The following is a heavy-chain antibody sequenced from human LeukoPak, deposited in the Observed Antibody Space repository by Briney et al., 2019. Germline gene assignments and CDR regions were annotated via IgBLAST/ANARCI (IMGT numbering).Heavy chain of an antibody. J-gene: IGHJ4*02. D-gene: IGHD1-26*01. V-gene: IGHV4-38-2*02. CDR3: ARDQGGSYYFDY. CDR2: IYYSGST. Sequence: SETLSLTCAVSGYSISSGYYWGWIRQPPGKGLEWIGYIYYSGSTNYNPSLKSRVTISVDMSKNQFSLKLSSVTAADTAVYYCARDQGGSYYFDYWGQGTLVTVSS. CDR1: GYSISSGYY.